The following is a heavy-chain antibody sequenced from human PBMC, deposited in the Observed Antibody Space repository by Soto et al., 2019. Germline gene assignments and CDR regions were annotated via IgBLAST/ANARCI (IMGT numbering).Heavy chain of an antibody. CDR2: ISGSGGST. J-gene: IGHJ4*02. V-gene: IGHV3-23*01. CDR3: ANLISLSTGGGYYFDY. D-gene: IGHD3-10*01. Sequence: GGSLRLSCAASGFTFSSYAMSWVRQAPGKGLEWVSAISGSGGSTYYADSVKGRFTISRDNSKNTLYLQMNSLRAEDTAVYYCANLISLSTGGGYYFDYWGQGTLVTVSS. CDR1: GFTFSSYA.